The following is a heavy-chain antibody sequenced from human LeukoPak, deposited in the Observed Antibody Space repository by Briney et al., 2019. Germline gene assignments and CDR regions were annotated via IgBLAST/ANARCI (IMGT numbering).Heavy chain of an antibody. J-gene: IGHJ6*02. D-gene: IGHD4-17*01. Sequence: SVKVSCKASGGTFSSYAISWVRQAPGQGLEWMGRIIPILGIANYAQKFQGRVTITADKSTSTAYMELSSLRSEDTAVYYCATNYGGNSFGKYYYFYGMDVWGQGTTVTVSS. CDR2: IIPILGIA. CDR3: ATNYGGNSFGKYYYFYGMDV. V-gene: IGHV1-69*04. CDR1: GGTFSSYA.